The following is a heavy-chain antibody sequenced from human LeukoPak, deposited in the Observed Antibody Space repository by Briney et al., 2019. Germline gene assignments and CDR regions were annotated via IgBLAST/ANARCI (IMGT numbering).Heavy chain of an antibody. D-gene: IGHD3-3*01. CDR1: GGSISSGDYY. V-gene: IGHV4-30-4*08. Sequence: SETLSLTCTVSGGSISSGDYYWSWIRQPPGKGLEWIGYIYYSGSTYYNPSLKSRVTISVDTSKNQFSLKLSSVTAADPAVYYCARGGDFWSGYFDYWGQGTLVTVSS. CDR2: IYYSGST. J-gene: IGHJ4*02. CDR3: ARGGDFWSGYFDY.